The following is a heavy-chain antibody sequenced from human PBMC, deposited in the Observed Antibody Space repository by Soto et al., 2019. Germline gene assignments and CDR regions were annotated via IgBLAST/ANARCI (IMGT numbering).Heavy chain of an antibody. Sequence: GGSLRLSCAASGFTFSSYWMHWVRQAPGKGLVWVSRINSDGSSTSYADSVKGRFTISRDYAKNTLYLQMNSLRAEDTAVYYCARGGIAAALFDYWGQGTLVTVSS. CDR3: ARGGIAAALFDY. CDR2: INSDGSST. CDR1: GFTFSSYW. D-gene: IGHD6-13*01. J-gene: IGHJ4*02. V-gene: IGHV3-74*01.